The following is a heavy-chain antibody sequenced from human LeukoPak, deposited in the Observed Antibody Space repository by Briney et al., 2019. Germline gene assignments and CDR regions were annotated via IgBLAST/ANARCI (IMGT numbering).Heavy chain of an antibody. Sequence: SVKVSCKASGGTFSSYAISWVRQAPGQGLEWMGGIIPIFGTANYAQKFQGRVTITADESTSTAYMELSSLRSEDTAVYYCARSLATPPRGSEYYFDYWGQGTLVTVSS. V-gene: IGHV1-69*13. J-gene: IGHJ4*02. CDR1: GGTFSSYA. CDR3: ARSLATPPRGSEYYFDY. D-gene: IGHD5-12*01. CDR2: IIPIFGTA.